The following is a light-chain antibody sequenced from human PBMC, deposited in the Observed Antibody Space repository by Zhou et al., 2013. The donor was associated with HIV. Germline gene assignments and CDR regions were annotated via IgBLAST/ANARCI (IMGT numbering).Light chain of an antibody. V-gene: IGKV3-20*01. Sequence: EIVLTQSPGTLSLSPGERATLSCRASQSVSSSYLAWYQQKPGQAPRLLIYGASSRATGIPARFSGSGSGTEFTLTISSLQSEDFAVYYCHQYDNWGSFGGGTKVEIK. J-gene: IGKJ4*01. CDR3: HQYDNWGS. CDR1: QSVSSSY. CDR2: GAS.